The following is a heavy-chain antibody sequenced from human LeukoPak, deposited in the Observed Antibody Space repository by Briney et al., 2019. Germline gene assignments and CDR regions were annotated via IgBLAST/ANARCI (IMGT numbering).Heavy chain of an antibody. CDR3: ARDRYLGDSSGYTYYYYYYGMDV. CDR1: GYTFTSYG. Sequence: PGASVKVSCKASGYTFTSYGISWVRQAPGQGLEWMGWISAYNGNTNYAQKLQGRVTMTTDTSTSTAYMELRSLRSDDTAVYYCARDRYLGDSSGYTYYYYYYGMDVWGQGTTVTVSS. V-gene: IGHV1-18*01. D-gene: IGHD3-22*01. J-gene: IGHJ6*02. CDR2: ISAYNGNT.